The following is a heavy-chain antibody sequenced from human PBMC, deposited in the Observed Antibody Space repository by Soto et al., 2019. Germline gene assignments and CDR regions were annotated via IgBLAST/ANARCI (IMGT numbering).Heavy chain of an antibody. CDR1: GFTFSSYG. CDR2: IWYDGSNK. J-gene: IGHJ6*02. D-gene: IGHD3-10*01. V-gene: IGHV3-33*01. Sequence: GGALRLSCAASGFTFSSYGMHWVRQAPGKGLEWVAVIWYDGSNKYYADSVKGRFTISRDNSKNTLYLQMNSLRAEDTAVYYCARGRGYYYYYGMDVWGQGTTVTVSS. CDR3: ARGRGYYYYYGMDV.